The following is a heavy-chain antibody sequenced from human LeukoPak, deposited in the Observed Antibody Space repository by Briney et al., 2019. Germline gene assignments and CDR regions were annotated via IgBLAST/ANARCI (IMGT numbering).Heavy chain of an antibody. CDR2: ISGSGGST. J-gene: IGHJ4*02. Sequence: PGGSLRLSCAASGFTFSSYAMSWVRQAPGKGLEWVSAISGSGGSTYYADSVKGRFTISRDNSKNTLYLQMNSLRAEDTAVYYCAKSPRITMVRGIYFDYWGQGTLVTVSS. CDR3: AKSPRITMVRGIYFDY. CDR1: GFTFSSYA. V-gene: IGHV3-23*01. D-gene: IGHD3-10*01.